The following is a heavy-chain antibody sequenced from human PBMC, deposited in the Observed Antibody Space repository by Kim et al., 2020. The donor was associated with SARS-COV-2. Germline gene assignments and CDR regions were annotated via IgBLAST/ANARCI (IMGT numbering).Heavy chain of an antibody. CDR2: ISGSGGST. V-gene: IGHV3-23*01. CDR3: SKDQADCSSTSCYFFDADALEI. J-gene: IGHJ3*02. D-gene: IGHD2-2*01. Sequence: GGSLRLSCADSGFTFSSYAMSWVRQAPGKGLEWVSAISGSGGSTYYADSVKGRFTISRDNSKNTLYLQMNSRRAEDTAVYYCSKDQADCSSTSCYFFDADALEIWGQGTMLTVSS. CDR1: GFTFSSYA.